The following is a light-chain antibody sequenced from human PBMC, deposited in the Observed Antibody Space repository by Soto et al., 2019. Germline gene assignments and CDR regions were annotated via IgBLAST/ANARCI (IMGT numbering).Light chain of an antibody. CDR1: QSISSW. V-gene: IGKV1-5*03. J-gene: IGKJ1*01. CDR3: QQYNDNWT. CDR2: KAS. Sequence: DIQMTQSPSTLSASVGDRVTITCRASQSISSWLAWYQQKPGTAPKLLIYKASTLQTGVPSRFSGRGSGTEFTLTISRLQPDDFATYYCQQYNDNWTFGQGTKVEIK.